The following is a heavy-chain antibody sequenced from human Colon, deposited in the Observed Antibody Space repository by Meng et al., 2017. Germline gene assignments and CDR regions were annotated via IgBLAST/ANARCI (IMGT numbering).Heavy chain of an antibody. CDR3: VRGKGYCSGGSCYTFDY. CDR2: IKCDGSEK. Sequence: GALKISCAASGFTFSSSWMHWVCQAPEKGLEWVADIKCDGSEKYYVDSVKGRLTISRDNAKNSLYLQVNSLRAEDMTVYYCVRGKGYCSGGSCYTFDYWGQGTLVTVSS. J-gene: IGHJ4*02. V-gene: IGHV3-52*01. CDR1: GFTFSSSW. D-gene: IGHD2-15*01.